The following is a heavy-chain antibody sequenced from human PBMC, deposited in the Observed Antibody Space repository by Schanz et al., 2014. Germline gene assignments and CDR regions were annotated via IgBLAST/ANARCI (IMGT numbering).Heavy chain of an antibody. CDR3: ARQAGATIPYFDY. CDR1: GGSISSSSYY. D-gene: IGHD1-26*01. V-gene: IGHV4-39*01. CDR2: INYSGST. J-gene: IGHJ4*02. Sequence: QVQLQESGPGLVKPSETLSLTCTVSGGSISSSSYYWGWIRQPPGKGLEFVGSINYSGSTYYNPSLKSRVTVPVDMSKTHFSLNLSPMTAADTAVYYCARQAGATIPYFDYWGQGTLVTVSS.